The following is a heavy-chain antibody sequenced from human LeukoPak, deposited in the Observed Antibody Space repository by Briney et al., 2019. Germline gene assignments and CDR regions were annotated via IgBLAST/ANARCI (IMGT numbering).Heavy chain of an antibody. CDR3: ARVLLGYGSGSLHHYFDY. CDR1: GGSFSGYF. D-gene: IGHD3-10*01. V-gene: IGHV4-34*01. Sequence: SETLSLTCALYGGSFSGYFWTWIRQPPAEGLEWIGEINHSGSTNYNPSLESRVTISVDTSKNQFSLKLTSVTAADTAVYYCARVLLGYGSGSLHHYFDYWGQGTLVTVSS. CDR2: INHSGST. J-gene: IGHJ4*02.